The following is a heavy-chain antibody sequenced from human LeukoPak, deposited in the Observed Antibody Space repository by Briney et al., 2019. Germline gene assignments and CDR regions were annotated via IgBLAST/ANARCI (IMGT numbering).Heavy chain of an antibody. J-gene: IGHJ4*02. Sequence: ASVKVSCKASGYTFTGFYIHWLRQAPGQGLEWMGWINPNSGGTDFAQNFQGRVTMTRDTSISTAYMELRSLRSDDTAVYYCARVRNDDSRCLVYIVYWRQGTLVTVSS. CDR1: GYTFTGFY. CDR3: ARVRNDDSRCLVYIVY. CDR2: INPNSGGT. D-gene: IGHD1-1*01. V-gene: IGHV1-2*02.